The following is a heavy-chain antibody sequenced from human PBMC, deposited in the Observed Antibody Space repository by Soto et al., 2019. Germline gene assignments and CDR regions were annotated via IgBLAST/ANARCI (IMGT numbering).Heavy chain of an antibody. D-gene: IGHD5-18*01. J-gene: IGHJ4*02. CDR3: ATESGSTYGYFDH. CDR2: VFYTGFT. CDR1: GGSISGSYYY. V-gene: IGHV4-39*01. Sequence: ASETLSLTCAVSGGSISGSYYYWGWLRQSPGKGPEWIGSVFYTGFTSYNPSLESRVSVSVDTSKNQFSLKVSGVSAADTAVYFCATESGSTYGYFDHWGQGTQVTVSS.